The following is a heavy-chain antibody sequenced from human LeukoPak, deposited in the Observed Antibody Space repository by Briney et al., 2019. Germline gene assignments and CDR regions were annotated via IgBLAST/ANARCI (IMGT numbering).Heavy chain of an antibody. D-gene: IGHD2-15*01. J-gene: IGHJ3*02. CDR3: ARPSSAGSYVDAFDI. CDR1: GYSFTSYW. Sequence: GESLRISCKGSGYSFTSYWIGWVRQMPGKGLEWMGIIYPDDSDTRYSPSFQGQVTISADKSITTAFLQWGSLKASDTAMYYCARPSSAGSYVDAFDIWGQGTMVTVSS. V-gene: IGHV5-51*01. CDR2: IYPDDSDT.